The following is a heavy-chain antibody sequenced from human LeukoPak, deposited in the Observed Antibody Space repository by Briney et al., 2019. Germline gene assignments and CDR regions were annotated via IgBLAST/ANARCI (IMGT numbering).Heavy chain of an antibody. CDR3: ARGRGGATTGFDH. V-gene: IGHV1-2*02. CDR1: GYTFSGYY. J-gene: IGHJ4*02. D-gene: IGHD1-26*01. Sequence: GASVKVSCKASGYTFSGYYMHGVRQAPGQGLEAMGWINSNSGARNYAPKFQGGVTFSRDNSISTAYMELSSLRSDDTAIYYCARGRGGATTGFDHWGQGTLVTVSS. CDR2: INSNSGAR.